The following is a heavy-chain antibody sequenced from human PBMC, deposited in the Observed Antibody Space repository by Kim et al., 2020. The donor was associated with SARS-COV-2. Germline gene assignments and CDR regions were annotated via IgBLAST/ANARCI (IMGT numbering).Heavy chain of an antibody. Sequence: SETLSLTCTASGGSISDYYWSWIRQPAGKGLEWIGRAYTGGSTNYNPSLKSRVTMSVDTSKNQFSLKLSSVTAADTAVYYCARSKVGTADFDCWGQGTQVTVSP. CDR3: ARSKVGTADFDC. V-gene: IGHV4-4*07. CDR1: GGSISDYY. J-gene: IGHJ4*02. CDR2: AYTGGST. D-gene: IGHD2-2*01.